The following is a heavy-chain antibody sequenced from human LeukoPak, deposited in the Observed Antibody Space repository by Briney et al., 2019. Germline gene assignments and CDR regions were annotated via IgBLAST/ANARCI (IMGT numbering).Heavy chain of an antibody. CDR2: IYATGST. D-gene: IGHD3-3*02. Sequence: SETLSLTCAVSGGSISSYYWSWIRQPAGKGLEWIGRIYATGSTNYNPSLKSRVTMSVDTSKNQSSLNLSSVTAADTAVYYCARDSHFWSGFYDSYYFDYWGQGTLVTVSS. V-gene: IGHV4-4*07. J-gene: IGHJ4*02. CDR3: ARDSHFWSGFYDSYYFDY. CDR1: GGSISSYY.